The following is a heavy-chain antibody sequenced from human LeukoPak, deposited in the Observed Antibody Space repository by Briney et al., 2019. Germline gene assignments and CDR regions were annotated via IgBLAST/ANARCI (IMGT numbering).Heavy chain of an antibody. D-gene: IGHD5-24*01. CDR2: FYIDGNT. CDR1: GXTVSRNY. J-gene: IGHJ4*02. Sequence: GGSLRLSCAASGXTVSRNYMSWVRQTPGKGLEWVSVFYIDGNTYYADSVKGRFSISRDNSKNTVYLQMNSLRVEDTAVYYCARGDGYNFFDYWGQGTLVTVSS. V-gene: IGHV3-66*01. CDR3: ARGDGYNFFDY.